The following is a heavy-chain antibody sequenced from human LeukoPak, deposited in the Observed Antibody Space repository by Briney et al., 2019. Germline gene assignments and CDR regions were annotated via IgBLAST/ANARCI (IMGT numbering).Heavy chain of an antibody. J-gene: IGHJ4*02. D-gene: IGHD6-6*01. V-gene: IGHV4-39*02. CDR1: GGSISSSSYY. CDR3: AREYSSSSGLYH. Sequence: SETLSLTCTVSGGSISSSSYYWGWIRQPPGKGLEWIGSIYYSGSTYYNPSLKSRVTISVDTSKNQFSLKLSSVPAADTAVYYCAREYSSSSGLYHWGQGTLVTVSS. CDR2: IYYSGST.